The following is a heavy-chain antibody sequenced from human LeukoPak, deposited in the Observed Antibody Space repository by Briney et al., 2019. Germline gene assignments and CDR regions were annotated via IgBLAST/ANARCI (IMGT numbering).Heavy chain of an antibody. Sequence: ASVKVSCKASGCTFTSYGISWVRQAPGQGLEWMGWISAYNGNTNYAQKLQGRVTMTTDTSTSTAYMELRSLRSDDTAVYYCARVRQWLYYYYMDVWGKGTTVTVSS. J-gene: IGHJ6*03. CDR1: GCTFTSYG. V-gene: IGHV1-18*01. CDR3: ARVRQWLYYYYMDV. CDR2: ISAYNGNT. D-gene: IGHD6-19*01.